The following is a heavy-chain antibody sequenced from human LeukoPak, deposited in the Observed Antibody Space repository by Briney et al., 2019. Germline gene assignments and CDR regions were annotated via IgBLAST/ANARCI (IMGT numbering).Heavy chain of an antibody. V-gene: IGHV3-30*04. CDR2: ISYDGSNK. D-gene: IGHD3-22*01. CDR3: ARDPGPDYYDSSGYFDY. J-gene: IGHJ4*02. Sequence: PGRSLRLSCAASGFTFSSYAMHWVRQAPGKGLEWVAVISYDGSNKYYADSVKGRFTISRDNSKNTLYLQMNSLRAEDTAVYYCARDPGPDYYDSSGYFDYWGQGTLVTVSS. CDR1: GFTFSSYA.